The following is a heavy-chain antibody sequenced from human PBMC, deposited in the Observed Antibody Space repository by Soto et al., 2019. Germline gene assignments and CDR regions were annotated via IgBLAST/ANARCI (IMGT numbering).Heavy chain of an antibody. D-gene: IGHD3-16*02. CDR1: GGAFSSYA. Sequence: QVQLVQSGAEVKKPGSSVKVSCEASGGAFSSYAISWVRQAPGQGLEWMGGVSPIFETAKYAQKFQGRVTITADKSTGIAYMELSSLRSDDTAVYYCTRVVIPGFGSHYGMDVWGQGTTVTVSS. CDR2: VSPIFETA. V-gene: IGHV1-69*06. J-gene: IGHJ6*02. CDR3: TRVVIPGFGSHYGMDV.